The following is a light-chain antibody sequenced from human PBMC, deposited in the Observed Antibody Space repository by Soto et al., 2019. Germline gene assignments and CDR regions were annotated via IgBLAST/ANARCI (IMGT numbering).Light chain of an antibody. CDR1: LSVSRCY. Sequence: EIVLTQSPGSLSLSPGERATLSCRASLSVSRCYLAWYQQKPGQASRLLIYSASTIDTGIPDRFSGSGSGTDFTLTISRLEPEDFAVYYCQQYGSQPHTFGQGTKVDNK. J-gene: IGKJ1*01. V-gene: IGKV3-20*01. CDR2: SAS. CDR3: QQYGSQPHT.